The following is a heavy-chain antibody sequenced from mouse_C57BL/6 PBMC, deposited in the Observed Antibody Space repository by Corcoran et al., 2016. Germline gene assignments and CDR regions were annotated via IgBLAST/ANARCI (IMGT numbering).Heavy chain of an antibody. CDR3: ARRYYGSSGYAMDY. Sequence: QVQLQQSGAELARPGASVKLSCKASGYTFTSYGISWVKQRTGQGLEWSGEIYPRSGNTYYNEKFKGKATLTADKSSSTAYMELRSLTSDDSAVYFCARRYYGSSGYAMDYWGQGTSVTVSS. D-gene: IGHD1-1*01. J-gene: IGHJ4*01. V-gene: IGHV1-81*01. CDR1: GYTFTSYG. CDR2: IYPRSGNT.